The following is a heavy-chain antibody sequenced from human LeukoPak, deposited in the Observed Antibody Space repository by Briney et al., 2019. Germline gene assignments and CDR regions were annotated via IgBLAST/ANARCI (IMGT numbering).Heavy chain of an antibody. CDR3: TRSGRGGAFDI. V-gene: IGHV3-20*04. J-gene: IGHJ3*02. CDR2: INWNGGST. Sequence: GGSLRLSCAASGFTFDDYGMSWVRQAPGKGLEWVSGINWNGGSTGYADSVKGRFTISGDNAKNTQYLQMKSLRAEDTAVYYCTRSGRGGAFDIWGQGTMVTVSS. D-gene: IGHD1-26*01. CDR1: GFTFDDYG.